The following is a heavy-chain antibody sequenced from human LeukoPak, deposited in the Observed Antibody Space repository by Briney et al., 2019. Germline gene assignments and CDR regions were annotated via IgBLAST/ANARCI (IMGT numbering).Heavy chain of an antibody. J-gene: IGHJ4*02. CDR2: INYHSQPT. CDR3: AKSPVSGY. Sequence: GGSLRLSCTASGFTSSTFHMHWVRQAPGKGLEWVSYINYHSQPTYYADSVKGRFTISRDNAKSSLYLQLNDLRAEDTAVYYCAKSPVSGYWGQGTLVTVSS. CDR1: GFTSSTFH. V-gene: IGHV3-48*01. D-gene: IGHD1-14*01.